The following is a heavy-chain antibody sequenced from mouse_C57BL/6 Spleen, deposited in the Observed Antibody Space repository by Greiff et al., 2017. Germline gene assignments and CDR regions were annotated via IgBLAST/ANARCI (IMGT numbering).Heavy chain of an antibody. CDR3: ARRVSTTGGGCAY. Sequence: QVQLQPSGPELVKPGASVKLSCKASGYTFTSYDINWVKQRPGPGLEWIGWIYPRDGSTKSNEKFKGKATLTVDTSSSTAYMERHSLTSEDSAVYFGARRVSTTGGGCAYWGQGTLVTVAA. CDR2: IYPRDGST. J-gene: IGHJ3*01. V-gene: IGHV1-85*01. CDR1: GYTFTSYD. D-gene: IGHD1-1*01.